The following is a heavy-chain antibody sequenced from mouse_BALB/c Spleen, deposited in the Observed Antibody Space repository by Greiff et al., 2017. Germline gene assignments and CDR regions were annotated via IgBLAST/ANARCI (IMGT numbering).Heavy chain of an antibody. Sequence: QVQLQQSGAELVKPGASVKLSCKASGYTFTSYYMYWVKQRPGQGLEWIGEINPSNGGTNFNEKFKSKATLTVDKSSSTAYMQLSSLTSEDSAVYYCTRVGWVFYDSPYWYFDVWGAGTTVTVSS. D-gene: IGHD2-4*01. CDR3: TRVGWVFYDSPYWYFDV. CDR1: GYTFTSYY. V-gene: IGHV1S81*02. CDR2: INPSNGGT. J-gene: IGHJ1*01.